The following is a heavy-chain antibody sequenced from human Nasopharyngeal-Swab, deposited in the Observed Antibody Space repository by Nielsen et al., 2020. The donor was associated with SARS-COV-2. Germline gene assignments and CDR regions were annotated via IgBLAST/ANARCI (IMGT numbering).Heavy chain of an antibody. CDR2: ISYDGSNK. D-gene: IGHD1-26*01. J-gene: IGHJ5*02. CDR3: ARDLGGPFDP. Sequence: GESLKISCAASGFTFSSYAMHWVRQAPGKGLEWAAVISYDGSNKYYADSVKGRFTISRDNSKNTLYLQMNSLRAEDTAVYYCARDLGGPFDPWGQGTLVTVSS. V-gene: IGHV3-30-3*01. CDR1: GFTFSSYA.